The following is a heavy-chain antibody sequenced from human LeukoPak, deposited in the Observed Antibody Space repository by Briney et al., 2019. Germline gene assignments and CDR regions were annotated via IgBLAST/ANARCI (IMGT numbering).Heavy chain of an antibody. CDR1: GFTFSDYF. J-gene: IGHJ4*02. CDR2: ISGRGNYV. D-gene: IGHD3-10*01. V-gene: IGHV3-11*05. CDR3: ARVPLYYGGLSFDY. Sequence: GGSLRLSCAASGFTFSDYFMSWVRPAPGKGLEWLSYISGRGNYVDYAESLKGRITISRDNAKNSLYLQMNSLRAEDTAVYYCARVPLYYGGLSFDYWGQGTLVTVSS.